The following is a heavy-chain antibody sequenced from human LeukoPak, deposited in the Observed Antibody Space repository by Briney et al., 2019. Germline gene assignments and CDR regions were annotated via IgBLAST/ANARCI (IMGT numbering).Heavy chain of an antibody. D-gene: IGHD3-3*01. CDR1: GGSISSGGYY. CDR2: IYYSGST. CDR3: ARSRSGYYGDVDY. V-gene: IGHV4-31*03. Sequence: NPSETLSLTCTVSGGSISSGGYYWGWLRQHPGKGLEWIGHIYYSGSTYYNPSLKSRVTISVDTSKNQFSLKLSSVTAADTAVYYCARSRSGYYGDVDYWGQGTLVTVSP. J-gene: IGHJ4*02.